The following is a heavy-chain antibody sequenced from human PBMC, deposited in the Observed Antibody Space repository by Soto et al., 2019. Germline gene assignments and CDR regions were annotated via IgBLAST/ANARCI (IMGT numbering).Heavy chain of an antibody. V-gene: IGHV3-23*01. J-gene: IGHJ6*02. CDR3: ALSDRYYGMDV. CDR1: GFTFSSYA. CDR2: ISTSGGST. Sequence: EVQLLESGGGLVQPGGSLRLSCAASGFTFSSYAMSWVRQAPGKGLEWVSSISTSGGSTYYADSVKGRFTSSRDKSNNTLYLQMNSLRAEDTAVYYCALSDRYYGMDVWGLGTTVTFSS.